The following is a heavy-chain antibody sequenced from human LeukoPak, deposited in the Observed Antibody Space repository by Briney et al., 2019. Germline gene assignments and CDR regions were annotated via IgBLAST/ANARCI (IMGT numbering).Heavy chain of an antibody. D-gene: IGHD3-22*01. CDR2: IIPIFGTA. CDR1: GGTFSSYA. J-gene: IGHJ6*02. CDR3: ARDLPQSLYYDSSGYSSGMATGYGMDV. V-gene: IGHV1-69*13. Sequence: GASVKVSFKASGGTFSSYAISWVRQAPGQGLEWMGGIIPIFGTANYAQKFQGRVTITADESTSTAYMELSSLRSEDTAVYYCARDLPQSLYYDSSGYSSGMATGYGMDVWGQGTTVTVSS.